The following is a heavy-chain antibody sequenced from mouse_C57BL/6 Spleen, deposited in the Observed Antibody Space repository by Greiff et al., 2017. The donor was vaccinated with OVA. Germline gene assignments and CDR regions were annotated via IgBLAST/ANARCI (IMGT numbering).Heavy chain of an antibody. J-gene: IGHJ2*01. Sequence: VQLQQSGPELVKPGASVKISCKASGYTFTDYYMNWVKQSHGKSLEWIGDINPNNGGTSYNQKFKGKATLTVDKSSSTAYMELRSLTSEDSAVYYCARGGLYYGSSHYFDYWGQGTTLTVSS. CDR3: ARGGLYYGSSHYFDY. CDR2: INPNNGGT. D-gene: IGHD1-1*01. CDR1: GYTFTDYY. V-gene: IGHV1-26*01.